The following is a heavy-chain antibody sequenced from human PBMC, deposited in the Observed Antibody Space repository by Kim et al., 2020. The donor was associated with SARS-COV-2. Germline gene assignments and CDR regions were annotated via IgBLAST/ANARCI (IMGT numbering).Heavy chain of an antibody. J-gene: IGHJ5*02. CDR2: IIPILGIA. Sequence: SVKVSCKASGGTFSSYAISWVRQAPGQGLEWMGRIIPILGIANYAQKFQGRVTITADKSTSTAYMELSSLRSEDTAVYYCAGSGVTARKNNWFDPWGQGTLVTVSS. CDR1: GGTFSSYA. CDR3: AGSGVTARKNNWFDP. D-gene: IGHD2-21*02. V-gene: IGHV1-69*04.